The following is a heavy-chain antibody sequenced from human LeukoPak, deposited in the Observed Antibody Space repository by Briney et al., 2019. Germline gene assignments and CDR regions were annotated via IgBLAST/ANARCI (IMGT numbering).Heavy chain of an antibody. J-gene: IGHJ6*04. CDR1: GFTFSSYS. V-gene: IGHV3-21*01. CDR2: ISSSSSYI. CDR3: ARDRIVVVPAAMRGYYGMDV. D-gene: IGHD2-2*01. Sequence: GGSLRLSCAASGFTFSSYSMNWVRQAPGKGLEWVSSISSSSSYIYYADSVKGRFTISRDNAKNSLYPQMNSLRAEDTAVYYCARDRIVVVPAAMRGYYGMDVWGKGTTVTVSS.